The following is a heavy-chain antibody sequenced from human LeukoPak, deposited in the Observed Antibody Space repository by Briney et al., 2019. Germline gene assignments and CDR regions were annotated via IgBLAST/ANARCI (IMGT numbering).Heavy chain of an antibody. CDR2: ISGSGGST. D-gene: IGHD3-3*01. CDR3: AIPRGDFWSGYYHGYFDY. CDR1: RFTFSSYA. J-gene: IGHJ4*02. Sequence: GGSLRLSCAASRFTFSSYAMSWVRQAPGKGLEWVSAISGSGGSTYYADSVKGRFTISRDNSKNTLYLQMNSLRAEDTAVHYCAIPRGDFWSGYYHGYFDYWGQGTLVTVSS. V-gene: IGHV3-23*01.